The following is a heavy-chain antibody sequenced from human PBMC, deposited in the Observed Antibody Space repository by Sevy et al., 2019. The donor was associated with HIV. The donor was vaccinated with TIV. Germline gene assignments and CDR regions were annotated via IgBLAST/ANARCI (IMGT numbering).Heavy chain of an antibody. D-gene: IGHD2-2*01. Sequence: GGSLRLSCAASGFTFSNFGMSWVRQAPGKGLEWVSTISGSGGTTYYADSLKGRFTISRDNSKKTLYLQMNSLRAEDTALYYCAKGDTSTRYYYYGMDVWGQGTAVTVSS. CDR3: AKGDTSTRYYYYGMDV. CDR2: ISGSGGTT. CDR1: GFTFSNFG. J-gene: IGHJ6*02. V-gene: IGHV3-23*01.